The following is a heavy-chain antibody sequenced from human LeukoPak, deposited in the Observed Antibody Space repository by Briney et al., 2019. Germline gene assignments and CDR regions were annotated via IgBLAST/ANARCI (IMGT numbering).Heavy chain of an antibody. V-gene: IGHV4-39*02. CDR1: GGSISSSSYY. Sequence: SETLSLTCSVPGGSISSSSYYWGWIRQSPGRGLEWIGSMYYRGTTYENSSLKSRLTLSIDTSNNQFSLKLTSVTAADTAVYFCAREYSRSVVAGSRPDLWGQGLLVTVSS. CDR3: AREYSRSVVAGSRPDL. D-gene: IGHD2-21*01. J-gene: IGHJ4*02. CDR2: MYYRGTT.